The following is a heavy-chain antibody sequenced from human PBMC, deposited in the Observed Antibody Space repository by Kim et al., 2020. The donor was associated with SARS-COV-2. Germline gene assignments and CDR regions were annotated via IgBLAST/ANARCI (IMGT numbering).Heavy chain of an antibody. V-gene: IGHV4-59*13. CDR2: IYYSGST. J-gene: IGHJ6*02. CDR3: ARDRAYCSGGSCYYPYYYYGMDV. CDR1: GGSISSYY. Sequence: SETLSLTCTVSGGSISSYYWSWIRQPPGKGLEWIGYIYYSGSTNYNPSLKSRVTISVDTSKNQFSLKLSSVTAADTAVYYCARDRAYCSGGSCYYPYYYYGMDVWGQGTTVTVSS. D-gene: IGHD2-15*01.